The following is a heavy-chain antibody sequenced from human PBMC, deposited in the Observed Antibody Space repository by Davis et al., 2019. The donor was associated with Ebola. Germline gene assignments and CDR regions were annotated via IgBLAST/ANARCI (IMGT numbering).Heavy chain of an antibody. CDR1: GFTFSSYS. D-gene: IGHD6-6*01. CDR3: SRDPTEYSSSSIYYYDYMDV. CDR2: ISSSSSTI. J-gene: IGHJ6*03. Sequence: PSETLSLTCAASGFTFSSYSMNWVRQAPGKGLEWVSYISSSSSTIYYADSVKGRFTISRDNAKNSLYLQMNSLRDEDTAVYYCSRDPTEYSSSSIYYYDYMDVWGKGTTVTVSS. V-gene: IGHV3-48*02.